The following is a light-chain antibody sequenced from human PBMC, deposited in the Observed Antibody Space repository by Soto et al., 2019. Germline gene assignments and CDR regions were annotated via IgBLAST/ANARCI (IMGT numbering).Light chain of an antibody. CDR1: SSDVGSYNL. Sequence: QSALTQRAFVSGSPGQSFTISCTGTSSDVGSYNLVSWYQQHPGKAPKLMIYEGSKRPSGVSNRFSGSKSGNTASLTISGLQAEDEADYYCCSYAGSSTRSLYVFGTGTKLTVL. CDR2: EGS. CDR3: CSYAGSSTRSLYV. V-gene: IGLV2-23*01. J-gene: IGLJ1*01.